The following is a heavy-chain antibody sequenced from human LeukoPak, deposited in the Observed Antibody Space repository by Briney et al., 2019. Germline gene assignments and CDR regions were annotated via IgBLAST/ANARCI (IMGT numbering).Heavy chain of an antibody. J-gene: IGHJ4*02. V-gene: IGHV3-23*01. CDR1: GFTFSSYA. D-gene: IGHD3-3*01. CDR2: ISGSGGST. CDR3: AKDMAEYYDFWSGLHWGFDY. Sequence: PGGSLRLSCAASGFTFSSYAMSWVRQAPGKGLEWVSAISGSGGSTYYADSVKGRFTISRDNSKNTLYLQMNSLRAEDTAVYYCAKDMAEYYDFWSGLHWGFDYWGQGTLVTVSS.